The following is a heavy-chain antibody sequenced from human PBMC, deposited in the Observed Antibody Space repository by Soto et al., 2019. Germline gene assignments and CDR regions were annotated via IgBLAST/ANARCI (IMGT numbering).Heavy chain of an antibody. CDR3: ARIIRCLTIFGVAHPGYY. D-gene: IGHD3-3*01. Sequence: ASVKVSCKASGYPFSNYNIHWVRQAPGRGLEWMGWINTGNGDTRYSQKVQGRVSITSDQSANTAYMELSSLESEDTAVYYCARIIRCLTIFGVAHPGYYWGQGTLVTVSS. CDR1: GYPFSNYN. V-gene: IGHV1-3*04. J-gene: IGHJ4*02. CDR2: INTGNGDT.